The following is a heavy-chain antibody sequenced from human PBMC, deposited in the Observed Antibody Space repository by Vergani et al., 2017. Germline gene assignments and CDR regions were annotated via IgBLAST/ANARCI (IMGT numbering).Heavy chain of an antibody. CDR1: GGSFSGYY. Sequence: QVQLQQWGAGLLKPSETLSLTCAVYGGSFSGYYWSWIRQPPGKGLEWIGEINHSGSTNYNPSLKSRVTISVDTSKNQFSLKLSSVTAADTAVYYCARPGGVSYSSSWYRGYYYYYMDVWGKGTTVTVSS. CDR3: ARPGGVSYSSSWYRGYYYYYMDV. J-gene: IGHJ6*03. CDR2: INHSGST. D-gene: IGHD6-13*01. V-gene: IGHV4-34*01.